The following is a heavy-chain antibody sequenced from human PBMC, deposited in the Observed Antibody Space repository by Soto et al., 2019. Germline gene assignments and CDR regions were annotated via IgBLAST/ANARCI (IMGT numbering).Heavy chain of an antibody. CDR1: GYSFTRYC. D-gene: IGHD2-8*01. Sequence: ASVKVSCKASGYSFTRYCISWVRQAPGQGLEWMGWISGYNGDTNYAQKFQGRVSMTIDTSTTTAYMELRSLTSDDTAVYYCAKNGQPPYYYYGLDVWG. CDR2: ISGYNGDT. V-gene: IGHV1-18*01. J-gene: IGHJ6*02. CDR3: AKNGQPPYYYYGLDV.